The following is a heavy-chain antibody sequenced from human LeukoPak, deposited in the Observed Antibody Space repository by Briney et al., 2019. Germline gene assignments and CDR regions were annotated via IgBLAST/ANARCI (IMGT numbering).Heavy chain of an antibody. CDR2: IYSSGST. D-gene: IGHD5-18*01. V-gene: IGHV4-31*03. CDR1: GGSISSGGYF. CDR3: ARGGKKTAMVTS. J-gene: IGHJ4*02. Sequence: SETLSLTCTVSGGSISSGGYFWNWIRQLLGKGLEWIGYIYSSGSTHNPSLKSRVIISLDTSKNQFSLKLNSVTAADTAVYYCARGGKKTAMVTSWGQGTLVTVSS.